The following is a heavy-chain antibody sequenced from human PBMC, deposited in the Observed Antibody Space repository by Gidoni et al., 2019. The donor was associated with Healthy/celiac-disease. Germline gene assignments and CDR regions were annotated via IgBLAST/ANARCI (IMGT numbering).Heavy chain of an antibody. CDR2: IRGSGGST. Sequence: EVQLLESGGGLVQPGGSLRLSCAASGFTFSSYAMSWVRQAPGKGLEWVSAIRGSGGSTYYADAVKGRFTISRDNSKNTLYLQMNSLRAEDTAVYYCAKTYDFWNPHDYWGQGTLVTVSS. CDR1: GFTFSSYA. J-gene: IGHJ4*02. D-gene: IGHD3-3*01. V-gene: IGHV3-23*01. CDR3: AKTYDFWNPHDY.